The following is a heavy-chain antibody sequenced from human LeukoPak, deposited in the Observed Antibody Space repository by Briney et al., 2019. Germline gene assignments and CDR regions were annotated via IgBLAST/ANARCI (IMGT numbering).Heavy chain of an antibody. CDR1: GYTFTSYG. D-gene: IGHD2-15*01. CDR3: AREYCSGGSCYPTDAFDI. CDR2: ISAYNGNT. J-gene: IGHJ3*02. Sequence: ASVKVSCKASGYTFTSYGISWVRQAPGQGLEWMGWISAYNGNTNYAQKLQGRVTITTDTSTTTAYMELRSLRSDDTAVYYCAREYCSGGSCYPTDAFDIWGQGTMVTVSS. V-gene: IGHV1-18*01.